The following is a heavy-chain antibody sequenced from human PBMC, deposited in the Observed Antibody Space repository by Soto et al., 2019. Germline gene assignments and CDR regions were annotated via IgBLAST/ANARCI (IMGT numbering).Heavy chain of an antibody. CDR1: GFTFSSYA. CDR2: ISYDGSNK. CDR3: ARHRRNWGSDQNAFDI. V-gene: IGHV3-30*04. D-gene: IGHD7-27*01. J-gene: IGHJ3*02. Sequence: GGSLRLSCAASGFTFSSYAMHWVRQAPGKGLEWVAVISYDGSNKYYADSVKGRFTISRDNSKNTLYLQMNSLRAEDTAVYYCARHRRNWGSDQNAFDIWGQGTMVTVSS.